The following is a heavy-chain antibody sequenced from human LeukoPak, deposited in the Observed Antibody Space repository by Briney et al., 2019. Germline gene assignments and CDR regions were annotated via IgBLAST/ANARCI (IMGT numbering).Heavy chain of an antibody. CDR1: GGSISSSSYY. CDR3: ARVGGVVRRWFDP. Sequence: SETLSLTCTVSGGSISSSSYYWGWIRQPPGKGLEWIGSIYYSGSTYYNPSLKSRVTISVDTSKNQFSLKLSSVTAADTAVYYCARVGGVVRRWFDPWGQGTLVTVSS. V-gene: IGHV4-39*07. CDR2: IYYSGST. D-gene: IGHD1-14*01. J-gene: IGHJ5*02.